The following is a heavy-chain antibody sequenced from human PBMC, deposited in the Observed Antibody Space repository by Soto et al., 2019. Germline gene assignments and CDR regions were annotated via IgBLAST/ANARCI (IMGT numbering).Heavy chain of an antibody. CDR1: RFSFSNSW. Sequence: EVQLVESGGGFVQPGGSLRLSCAASRFSFSNSWMSWVRQAPGKGLEWVANIKQDGSEKYYMDSVKGRLTIYRDNADNSLFLQMNSLRGEDTAVYYCARGGSLGASDLWGQGTMVTVSS. D-gene: IGHD3-16*01. CDR2: IKQDGSEK. CDR3: ARGGSLGASDL. V-gene: IGHV3-7*01. J-gene: IGHJ3*01.